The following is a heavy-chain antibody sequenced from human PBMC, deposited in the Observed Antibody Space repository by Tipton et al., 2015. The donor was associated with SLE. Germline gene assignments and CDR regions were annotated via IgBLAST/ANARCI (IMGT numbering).Heavy chain of an antibody. V-gene: IGHV4-59*11. CDR2: INYSGTT. J-gene: IGHJ3*02. Sequence: TLSLTCTVSGDSINSHYWSWIRQPPGKGLEWIGYINYSGTTNYNPPLKSRVTISIDTSKNQFSLKLRSVTAADTAMYYCARLPNDAFDIWGQGTMVTVSS. CDR1: GDSINSHY. CDR3: ARLPNDAFDI.